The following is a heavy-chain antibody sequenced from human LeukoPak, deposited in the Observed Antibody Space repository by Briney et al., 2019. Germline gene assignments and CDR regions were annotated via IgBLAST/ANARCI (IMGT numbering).Heavy chain of an antibody. Sequence: GGSLRLSCAASGFTFSSYSMNWVRQAPGKGLEWVSYISSSSSTIYYADSVKGRFTISRDNAKNSLYLQMNSPRDEDTAVYYCARDRQAYYYDSSGSDDHYFDYWGQGTLVTVSS. V-gene: IGHV3-48*02. D-gene: IGHD3-22*01. CDR1: GFTFSSYS. CDR2: ISSSSSTI. CDR3: ARDRQAYYYDSSGSDDHYFDY. J-gene: IGHJ4*02.